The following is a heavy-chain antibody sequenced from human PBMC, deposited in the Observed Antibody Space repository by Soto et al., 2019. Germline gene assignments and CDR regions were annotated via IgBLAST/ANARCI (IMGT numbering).Heavy chain of an antibody. CDR3: ARDPRDGYKRYFEF. J-gene: IGHJ4*02. Sequence: WETLSLTCTVSGVSITSYFWSWIRQTPGKGLDWIGSISFSGATYSNPSLKGRAALSVDTSENHLSLTLNSVTSADTAVYFCARDPRDGYKRYFEFCGQGNQVTVYS. CDR2: ISFSGAT. V-gene: IGHV4-59*01. CDR1: GVSITSYF. D-gene: IGHD5-12*01.